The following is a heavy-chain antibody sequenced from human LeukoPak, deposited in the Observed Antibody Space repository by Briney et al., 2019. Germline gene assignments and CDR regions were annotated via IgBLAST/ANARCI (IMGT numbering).Heavy chain of an antibody. CDR2: INHSGST. CDR3: ARARGVGDY. CDR1: GGSFSGYY. D-gene: IGHD3-10*01. J-gene: IGHJ4*02. Sequence: SETLSLTCAVYGGSFSGYYWSWIRQPQGKGLEWIGEINHSGSTNYNPSLKSRVTISVDTSKNQFSLKLSSVTAADTAVYYCARARGVGDYWGQGTLVTVSS. V-gene: IGHV4-34*01.